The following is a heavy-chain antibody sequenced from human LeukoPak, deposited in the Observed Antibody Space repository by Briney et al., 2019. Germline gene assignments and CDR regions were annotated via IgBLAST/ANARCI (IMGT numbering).Heavy chain of an antibody. Sequence: GASVKVSCKASGYTFSSYDINWVRQATGHRLEWMGWMNPNSGNTGYAQKFQGRVTMTRDTSINTAYMELSNLRSEDTAVYYCASSTDSSAPYYYYHMDVWGEGTTVTVSS. V-gene: IGHV1-8*01. CDR2: MNPNSGNT. CDR1: GYTFSSYD. D-gene: IGHD2-2*01. CDR3: ASSTDSSAPYYYYHMDV. J-gene: IGHJ6*03.